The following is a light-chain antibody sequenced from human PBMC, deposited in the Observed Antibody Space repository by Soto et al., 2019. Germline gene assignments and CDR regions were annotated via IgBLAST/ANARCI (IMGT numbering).Light chain of an antibody. CDR2: AAS. Sequence: DIQITQSPSSLSASVGDRVTVPCRASQGISNYLAWYQQKTGKVPKLLIYAASTLKSGVPSRFSGSGSGTDFTLTISSLQPEDVATYYCQKCKVAPFTFGGGTKVDI. CDR1: QGISNY. CDR3: QKCKVAPFT. J-gene: IGKJ4*01. V-gene: IGKV1-27*01.